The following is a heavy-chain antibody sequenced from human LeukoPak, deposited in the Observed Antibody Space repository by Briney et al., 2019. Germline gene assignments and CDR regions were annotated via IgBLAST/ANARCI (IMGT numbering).Heavy chain of an antibody. CDR3: AKRGGYSSSPHFDY. J-gene: IGHJ4*02. CDR1: GFTFSSYA. V-gene: IGHV3-23*01. D-gene: IGHD6-6*01. Sequence: GGSLRLSCAASGFTFSSYAMSWVRQAPGKGLEWVSAISGSGGSTYYADSVKGRFIISRDNSKNTLYLQMNSLRAEDTAVYYCAKRGGYSSSPHFDYWGQGTLVTVSS. CDR2: ISGSGGST.